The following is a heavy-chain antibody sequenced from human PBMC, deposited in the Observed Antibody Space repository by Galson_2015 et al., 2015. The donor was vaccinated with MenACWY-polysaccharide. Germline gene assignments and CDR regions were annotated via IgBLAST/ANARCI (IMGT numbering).Heavy chain of an antibody. V-gene: IGHV3-30-3*01. CDR1: GFTFSSYA. Sequence: SLRLSCAASGFTFSSYAIHWVRQAPGKGLEWVAVISYDGSNKYYADSLKGRFTISRDNSRNMLYLQMSSLRSEDTAMYYCARTFGDFDYWGQGTLVTVSS. D-gene: IGHD3-10*01. CDR2: ISYDGSNK. J-gene: IGHJ4*02. CDR3: ARTFGDFDY.